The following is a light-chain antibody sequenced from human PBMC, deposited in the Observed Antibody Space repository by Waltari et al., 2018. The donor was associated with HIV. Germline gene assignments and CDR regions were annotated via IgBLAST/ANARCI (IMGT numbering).Light chain of an antibody. J-gene: IGLJ3*02. CDR1: SSDVGGYNY. CDR3: SSYTSSSTLV. Sequence: QSALTQPASVSGSPGQSITISCTGTSSDVGGYNYVSWYQQHPGKSPKLMIYDVSNRRSGLSNRFSGSNAGNTALLTISGLQAEEEADYYCSSYTSSSTLVFGGGTNLTVL. CDR2: DVS. V-gene: IGLV2-14*01.